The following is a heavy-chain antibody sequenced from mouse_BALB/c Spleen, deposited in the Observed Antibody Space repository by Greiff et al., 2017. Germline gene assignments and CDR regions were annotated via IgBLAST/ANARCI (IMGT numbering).Heavy chain of an antibody. CDR3: AREDYYYYGSRGGMDY. CDR1: GFAFSSYD. J-gene: IGHJ4*01. D-gene: IGHD1-1*01. V-gene: IGHV5-12-1*01. Sequence: EVHLVESGGGLVKPGGSLKLSCAASGFAFSSYDMSWVRQTPEKRLEWVAYISSGGGSTYYPDTVKGRFTISRDNAKNTLYLQMSSLKSEDTAMYYCAREDYYYYGSRGGMDYWGQGTSVTVSS. CDR2: ISSGGGST.